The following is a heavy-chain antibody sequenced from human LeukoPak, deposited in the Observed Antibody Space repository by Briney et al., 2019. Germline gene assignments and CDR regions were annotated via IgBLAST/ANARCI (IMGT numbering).Heavy chain of an antibody. CDR1: GFSFTSYW. V-gene: IGHV3-7*01. D-gene: IGHD2-15*01. J-gene: IGHJ3*02. CDR3: ARDPGWSSFDI. Sequence: GGALRLSCVASGFSFTSYWMSWVRQAPAKGLEFVANINQDAGTTNYVDSVKGRFTISRDNAENSLYLQMSSLRAEDTALYYCARDPGWSSFDIWGQGIMVTVSS. CDR2: INQDAGTT.